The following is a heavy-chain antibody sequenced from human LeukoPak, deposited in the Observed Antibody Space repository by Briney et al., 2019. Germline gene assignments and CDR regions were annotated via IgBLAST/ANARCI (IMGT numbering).Heavy chain of an antibody. D-gene: IGHD6-13*01. V-gene: IGHV3-23*01. CDR3: SKASGYSSSWYVSWFDP. J-gene: IGHJ5*02. CDR1: GFTFSSYG. Sequence: GGSLRLSCAASGFTFSSYGMSWVRQAPGKGLEWVSAISGSGGSTYYADSVKGRFTISRDNSKNTLYLQMNSLRAEDTAVYYCSKASGYSSSWYVSWFDPWGQGTLVTVSS. CDR2: ISGSGGST.